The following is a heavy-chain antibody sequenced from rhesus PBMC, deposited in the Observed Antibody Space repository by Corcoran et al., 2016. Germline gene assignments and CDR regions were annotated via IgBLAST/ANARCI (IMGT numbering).Heavy chain of an antibody. CDR3: ARVGSSWSEWDTVGTEWYFDL. V-gene: IGHV4S14*01. J-gene: IGHJ2*01. Sequence: QVQLQESGPGLVKPSETLSLTCAVSGYSISSGYYWGWIRQPPGEGVEWCGSIYGSGGSNYLNPSLKSRVTLSVDTSKNQFSLKLSSVTAADTAVYYCARVGSSWSEWDTVGTEWYFDLWGPGTPITISS. CDR1: GYSISSGYY. D-gene: IGHD5-42*01. CDR2: IYGSGGSN.